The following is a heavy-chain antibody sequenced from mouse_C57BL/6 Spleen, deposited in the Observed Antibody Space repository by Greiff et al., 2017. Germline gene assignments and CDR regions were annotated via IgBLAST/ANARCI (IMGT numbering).Heavy chain of an antibody. D-gene: IGHD2-4*01. J-gene: IGHJ3*01. CDR3: ASPLYDYDTFAY. Sequence: VQLQQSGPELVKPGASVKISCKASGYAFSSSWMNWVKQRPGKGLEWIGRIYPGGGDTNYNGKFKGKATLTADKSSSTAYMQLSSLTSEDSAVYFCASPLYDYDTFAYWGQGTLVTVSA. CDR2: IYPGGGDT. V-gene: IGHV1-82*01. CDR1: GYAFSSSW.